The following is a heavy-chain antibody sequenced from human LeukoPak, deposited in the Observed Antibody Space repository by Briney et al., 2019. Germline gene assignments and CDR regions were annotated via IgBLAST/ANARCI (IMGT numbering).Heavy chain of an antibody. CDR3: ARSGLVDTAMANDY. CDR1: GASISSYC. Sequence: SSETLSLTCTVSGASISSYCWSWIRQPPGKGLEWIGEIYHSGSTNYNPSLKSRVTISVDKSKNQFSLKLSSVTAADTAVYYCARSGLVDTAMANDYWGQGTLVTVSS. J-gene: IGHJ4*02. CDR2: IYHSGST. D-gene: IGHD5-18*01. V-gene: IGHV4-59*12.